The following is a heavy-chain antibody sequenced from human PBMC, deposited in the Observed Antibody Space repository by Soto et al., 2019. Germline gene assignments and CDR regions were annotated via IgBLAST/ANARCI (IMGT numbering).Heavy chain of an antibody. V-gene: IGHV4-61*01. J-gene: IGHJ4*02. CDR2: IYSSGST. Sequence: SETLSLTCTVSDGSVSSGSYYWTWIRQPPGKGLEWIGYIYSSGSTLYNPSLKRRGIISVDTSIIRFALKVRYVNAAEPAVHVCARDSRALFGSRGKGTLVTVSS. CDR3: ARDSRALFGS. CDR1: DGSVSSGSYY.